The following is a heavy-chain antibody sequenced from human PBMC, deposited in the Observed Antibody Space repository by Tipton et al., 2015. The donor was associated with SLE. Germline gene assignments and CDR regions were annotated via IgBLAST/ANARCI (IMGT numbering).Heavy chain of an antibody. Sequence: QLVQSGGDLIQPGGSLRLSCAASGVTFSSYWMHWVRQAPGKGLAWVSRINSDGSTTNYADSVKGRFTISRDNARNTLYLQMIGLRAEDTAVYYCARTIRLSKQNIWYYYMDVWGKGTTVTVSS. CDR3: ARTIRLSKQNIWYYYMDV. J-gene: IGHJ6*03. V-gene: IGHV3-74*02. D-gene: IGHD3-3*01. CDR1: GVTFSSYW. CDR2: INSDGSTT.